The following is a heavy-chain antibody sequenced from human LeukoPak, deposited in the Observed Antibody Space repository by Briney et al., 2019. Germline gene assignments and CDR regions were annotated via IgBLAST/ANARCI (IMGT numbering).Heavy chain of an antibody. D-gene: IGHD2-21*02. CDR1: GYSISSGYY. V-gene: IGHV4-38-2*02. CDR3: ARAVVVTALAYYYMDV. CDR2: IYHSGST. Sequence: SETLSLTCTVSGYSISSGYYWGWIRQPPGKGLEWIGSIYHSGSTYYNPSLKSRVTISVDTSKNQFSLKLSSVTAADTAVYYCARAVVVTALAYYYMDVWGKGTTVTISS. J-gene: IGHJ6*03.